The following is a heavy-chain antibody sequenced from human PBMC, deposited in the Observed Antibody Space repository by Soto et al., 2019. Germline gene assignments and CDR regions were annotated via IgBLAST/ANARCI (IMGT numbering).Heavy chain of an antibody. CDR2: ISSSSTII. CDR1: GFSFSTYS. Sequence: GGSLRLSCAASGFSFSTYSMNWVRQAPGMGLEWVSYISSSSTIIYYADSVKGRFTISRDNAKNSLYLQMNSLRAEDTAVYYCATEGRAYDFWSGSYYYYGMDVWGQGTTVTVSS. V-gene: IGHV3-48*01. D-gene: IGHD3-3*01. CDR3: ATEGRAYDFWSGSYYYYGMDV. J-gene: IGHJ6*02.